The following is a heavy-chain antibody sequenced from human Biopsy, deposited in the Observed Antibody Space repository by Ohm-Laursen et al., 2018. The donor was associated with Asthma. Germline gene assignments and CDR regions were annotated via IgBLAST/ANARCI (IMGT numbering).Heavy chain of an antibody. CDR3: ARGPELDV. CDR1: PGSLRGFF. Sequence: GTLSLTCDVNPGSLRGFFGTWIRQSPGKGLGWIGETNEREVTNNNPSLKSRVIISIDTYWNRVSLKLTSVTAADTAVYYCARGPELDVWAQGTTVTVSS. V-gene: IGHV4-34*01. CDR2: TNEREVT. J-gene: IGHJ6*02.